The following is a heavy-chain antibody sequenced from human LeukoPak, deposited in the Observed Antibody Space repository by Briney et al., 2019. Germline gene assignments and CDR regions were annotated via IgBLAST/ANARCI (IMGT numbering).Heavy chain of an antibody. J-gene: IGHJ4*02. D-gene: IGHD3-22*01. CDR3: ARDLGYYDSSGYYYEGSDY. CDR2: IIPIFGTA. Sequence: SVKVSCKASGGTFSSYAISWVRQAPGQRLEWMGGIIPIFGTANYAQKFQGRVTMTTDESTSTAYMELSSLRSEDTAVYYCARDLGYYDSSGYYYEGSDYWGQGTLVTVSS. V-gene: IGHV1-69*05. CDR1: GGTFSSYA.